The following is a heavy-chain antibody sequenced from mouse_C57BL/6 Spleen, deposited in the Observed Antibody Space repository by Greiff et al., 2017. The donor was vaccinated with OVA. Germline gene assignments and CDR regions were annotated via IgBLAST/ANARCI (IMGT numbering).Heavy chain of an antibody. CDR3: ARRGLEGGYYFDY. D-gene: IGHD2-4*01. Sequence: QVHVKQSGAELVRPGTSVKMSCKASGYTFTNYWIGWAKQRPGHGLEWIGDIYPGGGYTNYNEKFKGKATLTADKSSSTAYMQFSSLTSEDSAIYYCARRGLEGGYYFDYWGQGTTLTVSS. V-gene: IGHV1-63*01. CDR1: GYTFTNYW. CDR2: IYPGGGYT. J-gene: IGHJ2*01.